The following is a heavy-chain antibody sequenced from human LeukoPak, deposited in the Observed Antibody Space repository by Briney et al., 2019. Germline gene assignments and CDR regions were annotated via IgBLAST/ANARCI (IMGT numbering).Heavy chain of an antibody. Sequence: TGGSLRLSCAASGFTFSSYSMNWVRQAPGKGLEWVSSISSSSSYIYYADSVKGRFTISRDNAKNSLYLQMNSLRAEDTAVYYCARDFAPTNYYDFWSGYSGNWFDPWGQGTLVTVSS. J-gene: IGHJ5*02. V-gene: IGHV3-21*01. D-gene: IGHD3-3*01. CDR3: ARDFAPTNYYDFWSGYSGNWFDP. CDR2: ISSSSSYI. CDR1: GFTFSSYS.